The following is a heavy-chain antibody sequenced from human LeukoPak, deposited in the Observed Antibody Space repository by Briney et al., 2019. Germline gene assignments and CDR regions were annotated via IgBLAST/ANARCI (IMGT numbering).Heavy chain of an antibody. Sequence: GRSLRLSCAASGFTFSPYAMTWVRQAPGKGLEWVSAISGNGGNTYYADSGKGRFTISRDNSKNTRYLQMNSLRAEDTAVYYCAKDRGYGGQGTLVTVSS. D-gene: IGHD5-24*01. CDR2: ISGNGGNT. J-gene: IGHJ4*02. V-gene: IGHV3-23*01. CDR1: GFTFSPYA. CDR3: AKDRGY.